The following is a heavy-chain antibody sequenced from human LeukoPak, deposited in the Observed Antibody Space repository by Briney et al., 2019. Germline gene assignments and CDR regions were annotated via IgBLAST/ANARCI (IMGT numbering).Heavy chain of an antibody. CDR1: GFTFSSYA. D-gene: IGHD3-10*01. Sequence: GGSLRLSCAASGFTFSSYAMHWVRQAPGKGLEWVAVISYDGSNKYYADSVKGRFTISRDNSKNTLYLQMNSLRAEDTAVYYCAKDLRSFGDLLTPVDYWGQGTLVTVSS. CDR3: AKDLRSFGDLLTPVDY. V-gene: IGHV3-30*04. CDR2: ISYDGSNK. J-gene: IGHJ4*02.